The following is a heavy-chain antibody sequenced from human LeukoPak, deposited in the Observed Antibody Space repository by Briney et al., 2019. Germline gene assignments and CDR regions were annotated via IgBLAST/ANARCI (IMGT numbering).Heavy chain of an antibody. CDR2: ISGSGGST. V-gene: IGHV3-23*01. D-gene: IGHD2-21*02. J-gene: IGHJ3*02. Sequence: GGSLRLSCEASGFTFSSYAMSWVRQAPGKGLEWVSVISGSGGSTYYADSVKGRFTISRDNSKNTLCLQMNSLRAEDTAVYYCAKVGVVTAMAGAFDIWGQGKMVTVSS. CDR3: AKVGVVTAMAGAFDI. CDR1: GFTFSSYA.